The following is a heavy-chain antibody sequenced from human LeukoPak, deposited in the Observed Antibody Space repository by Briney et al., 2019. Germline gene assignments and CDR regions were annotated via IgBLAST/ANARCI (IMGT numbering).Heavy chain of an antibody. CDR1: GYTFTGYY. D-gene: IGHD2-15*01. Sequence: ASVKVSCKASGYTFTGYYMHWVRQAPGQGLEWMGWINPNSGGTNYAQRFQGRVTMTRDTSISTAYMELSRLSSDDTAVYYCARDMKGYCSGDSCYYYMDVWGKGTTVTVSS. CDR3: ARDMKGYCSGDSCYYYMDV. CDR2: INPNSGGT. V-gene: IGHV1-2*02. J-gene: IGHJ6*03.